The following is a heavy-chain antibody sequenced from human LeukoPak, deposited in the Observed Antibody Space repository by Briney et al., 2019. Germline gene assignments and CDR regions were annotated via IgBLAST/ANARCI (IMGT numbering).Heavy chain of an antibody. CDR3: ARLYSGSYYAFDI. D-gene: IGHD1-26*01. Sequence: ASVKVSCKASGYIFTSYYIHWVRQAPGQGLEWMGVINPSGDTTTYAQKFQGRVTMTRDMSTSTAYMELSSLRSEDTAVYYCARLYSGSYYAFDIWGQGTMVTVSS. CDR1: GYIFTSYY. J-gene: IGHJ3*02. CDR2: INPSGDTT. V-gene: IGHV1-46*01.